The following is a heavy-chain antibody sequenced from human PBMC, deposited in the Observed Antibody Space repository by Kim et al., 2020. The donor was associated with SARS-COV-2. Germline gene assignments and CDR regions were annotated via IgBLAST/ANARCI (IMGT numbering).Heavy chain of an antibody. J-gene: IGHJ4*02. CDR2: IYYSGST. CDR1: GGSISSYY. CDR3: ARGTDYGDHGLDFDY. Sequence: SETLSLTCTVSGGSISSYYWSWIRQPPGKGLEWIGYIYYSGSTNYNPSLKSRVTISVDTSKNQFSLKLSSVTAADTAVYYCARGTDYGDHGLDFDYWGQGTLVTVSS. D-gene: IGHD4-17*01. V-gene: IGHV4-59*13.